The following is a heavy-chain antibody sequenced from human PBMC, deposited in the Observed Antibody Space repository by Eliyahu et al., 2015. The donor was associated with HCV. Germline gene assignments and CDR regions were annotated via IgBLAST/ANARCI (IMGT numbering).Heavy chain of an antibody. J-gene: IGHJ6*02. V-gene: IGHV3-21*01. CDR3: ARDQEYQLLYYYYYGMDV. CDR2: ISSSSSYI. CDR1: GFTFSSYX. Sequence: EVQLVESGXGLVKPGGSLRLSXXXSGFTFSSYXXNWFXQAPGKGLEWVXSISSSSSYIYYADSVKGRFTISRDNAKNSLYLQMNSLRAEDTAVYYCARDQEYQLLYYYYYGMDVWGQGTTVTVSS. D-gene: IGHD2-2*01.